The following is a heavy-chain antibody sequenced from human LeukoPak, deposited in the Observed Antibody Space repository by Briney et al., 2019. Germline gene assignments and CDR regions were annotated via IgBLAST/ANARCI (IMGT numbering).Heavy chain of an antibody. CDR3: ARGGVTPGNSRLLYY. CDR2: IKPNNGGT. D-gene: IGHD4-23*01. Sequence: ASVKVSCTASGYTFTGYYMHWVRQAPGQGLERKGWIKPNNGGTNYAQKFQGRVTMTRDTSVSTAYMELSRLRSDDTAVYYCARGGVTPGNSRLLYYWGQGTLVTVSS. CDR1: GYTFTGYY. V-gene: IGHV1-2*02. J-gene: IGHJ4*02.